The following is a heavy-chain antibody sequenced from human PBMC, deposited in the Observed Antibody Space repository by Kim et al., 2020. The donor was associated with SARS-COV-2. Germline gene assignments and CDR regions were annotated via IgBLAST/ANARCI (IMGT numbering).Heavy chain of an antibody. V-gene: IGHV1-3*01. CDR2: INAGNGNT. J-gene: IGHJ6*02. CDR3: ARERAGAAADLGMDV. D-gene: IGHD6-13*01. Sequence: ASVKVSCKASGYTFTSYAMHWVRQAPGQRLEWMGWINAGNGNTKYSQKFQGRVTITRDTSASTAYMELSSLRSEDTAVYYCARERAGAAADLGMDVWGQGTTVTVSS. CDR1: GYTFTSYA.